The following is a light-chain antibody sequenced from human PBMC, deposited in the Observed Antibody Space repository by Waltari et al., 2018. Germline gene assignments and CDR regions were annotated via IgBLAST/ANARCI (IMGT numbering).Light chain of an antibody. V-gene: IGKV1-5*03. CDR1: QSISTW. Sequence: DIQMTQSPSTLSASVGDRVTITCRASQSISTWLAWYQQKPGKAPKLLIYKAFNLESGVPSRFSGSGSGTEFTLTINSLQPDDVVTYYCHQYKSYPYTFGQGTKLEI. J-gene: IGKJ2*01. CDR3: HQYKSYPYT. CDR2: KAF.